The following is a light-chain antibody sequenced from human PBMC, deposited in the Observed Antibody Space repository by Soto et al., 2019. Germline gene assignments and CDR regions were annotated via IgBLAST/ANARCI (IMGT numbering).Light chain of an antibody. CDR1: QTIGDND. J-gene: IGKJ4*01. Sequence: EIVLTQSPDTLSLSPWERGTLSCRASQTIGDNDLAWYQQKPGQAPRLLIYGASSRATGIPDRFSGSGSGTDFTLTISSLEPEDSSVYYCQQYGSSPHFGGWIKVDIK. CDR3: QQYGSSPH. CDR2: GAS. V-gene: IGKV3-20*01.